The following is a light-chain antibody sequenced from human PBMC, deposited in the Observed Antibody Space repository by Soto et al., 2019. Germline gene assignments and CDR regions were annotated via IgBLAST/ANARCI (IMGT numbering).Light chain of an antibody. CDR2: EVT. CDR1: SSDVGGYNR. V-gene: IGLV2-14*01. CDR3: SSYTSNSARV. J-gene: IGLJ1*01. Sequence: QSALTQPASVTGSPGQSITISCTGTSSDVGGYNRVSWYQQYPGTAPKLMIYEVTNRPSGVSGRFSGSKSVNTASLTISGLQSEDEADYYCSSYTSNSARVFGTGTKVTVL.